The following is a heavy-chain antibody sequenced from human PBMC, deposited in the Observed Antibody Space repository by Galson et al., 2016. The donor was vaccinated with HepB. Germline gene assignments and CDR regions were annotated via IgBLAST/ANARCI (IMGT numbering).Heavy chain of an antibody. J-gene: IGHJ4*02. CDR1: GFTFNAHW. CDR2: IRGDGIVS. V-gene: IGHV3-7*01. D-gene: IGHD3-10*01. CDR3: HGERTGSYFD. Sequence: SLRLSCAASGFTFNAHWMNWVRQAPGKGLEWVANIRGDGIVSYYAESVRGRFTISRDNAKNSLYLQMNGLRVDETDVYYCHGERTGSYFDWGQGTLVTVSS.